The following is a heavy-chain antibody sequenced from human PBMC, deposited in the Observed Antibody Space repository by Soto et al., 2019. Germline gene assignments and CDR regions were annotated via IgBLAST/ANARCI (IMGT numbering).Heavy chain of an antibody. CDR2: ISYDGSNK. CDR1: GFTFSSYA. Sequence: QVQLVESGGGVVQPGRSLRLSCAASGFTFSSYAMHWVRQAPGKGLEWVAVISYDGSNKYYADSVKGRFTISRDNSKNTLYLQMNSLRAEDTSVYYCAREGFSYDFWSGYPVWGQGTTVTVSS. CDR3: AREGFSYDFWSGYPV. D-gene: IGHD3-3*01. J-gene: IGHJ6*02. V-gene: IGHV3-30-3*01.